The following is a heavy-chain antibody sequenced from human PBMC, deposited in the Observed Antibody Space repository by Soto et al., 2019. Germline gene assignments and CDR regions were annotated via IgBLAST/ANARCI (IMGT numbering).Heavy chain of an antibody. Sequence: GESLKISCAASGFTFSGSAMHWVRQASGKGLEWVGRIRSKANSYATAYAASVKGRFTVSRDDSKNTAYLQMNSLKTEDTAVYYRARKYHRYYMDVWGKGTSVTVSS. J-gene: IGHJ6*03. CDR3: ARKYHRYYMDV. CDR2: IRSKANSYAT. CDR1: GFTFSGSA. D-gene: IGHD6-6*01. V-gene: IGHV3-73*01.